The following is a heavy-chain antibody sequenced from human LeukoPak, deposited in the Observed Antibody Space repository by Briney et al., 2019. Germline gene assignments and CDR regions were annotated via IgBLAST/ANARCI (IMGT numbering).Heavy chain of an antibody. CDR3: ARRGDGGRSFDY. J-gene: IGHJ4*02. Sequence: GGSLRLSCAASGFTVSSSYMNWVRQAPGKGLEWVSLIYGGGSTYYADSVKGRFTISRDNSRNTLYLQMNSLRAEDTAVYYCARRGDGGRSFDYWGQGTLVTVSS. V-gene: IGHV3-53*01. CDR2: IYGGGST. CDR1: GFTVSSSY. D-gene: IGHD4-23*01.